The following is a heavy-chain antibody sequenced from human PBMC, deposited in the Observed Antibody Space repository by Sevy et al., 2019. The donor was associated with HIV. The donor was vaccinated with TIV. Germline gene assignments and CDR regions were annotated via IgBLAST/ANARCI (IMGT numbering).Heavy chain of an antibody. D-gene: IGHD6-13*01. CDR1: GFSFSHYW. V-gene: IGHV3-7*03. CDR3: VRDGNSILYGGYDYSGMDV. Sequence: GGSLRLSCVASGFSFSHYWMSWVRQAPGKGLEWVANTNQDGSNKNYVDSVEGRFTISRDNGKNLLYLQMTSLRAEDTAFYYCVRDGNSILYGGYDYSGMDVWGQGTTVTVSS. CDR2: TNQDGSNK. J-gene: IGHJ6*02.